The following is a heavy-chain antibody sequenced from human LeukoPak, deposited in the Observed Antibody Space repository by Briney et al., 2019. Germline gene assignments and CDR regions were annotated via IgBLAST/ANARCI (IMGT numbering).Heavy chain of an antibody. J-gene: IGHJ3*02. CDR2: ISDRGDST. CDR3: AKGRWGLTINNFDI. CDR1: GFSVTTYA. V-gene: IGHV3-23*01. Sequence: GGSLRLSCAASGFSVTTYAMGWVRQAPGKGLEWVSVISDRGDSTHYADSVKGRFTISRNSSKNTLYLQMNSLRGEDTAVYYCAKGRWGLTINNFDIWGQGTMVTVSS. D-gene: IGHD3-9*01.